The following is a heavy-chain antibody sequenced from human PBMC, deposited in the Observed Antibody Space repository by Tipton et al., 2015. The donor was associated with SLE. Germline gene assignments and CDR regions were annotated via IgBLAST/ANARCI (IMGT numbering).Heavy chain of an antibody. D-gene: IGHD3-10*01. CDR2: MHYSGNT. Sequence: TLSLTCTVSGASINSHYCTWIRQPPGQGLEWIGFMHYSGNTYYNPSLKGRVAFSVDPSKNQLSLELSSVTAADTAVYYCARQKDLLWFGELPSPAQFDHWGQGTLVTVSS. V-gene: IGHV4-59*08. CDR3: ARQKDLLWFGELPSPAQFDH. CDR1: GASINSHY. J-gene: IGHJ4*02.